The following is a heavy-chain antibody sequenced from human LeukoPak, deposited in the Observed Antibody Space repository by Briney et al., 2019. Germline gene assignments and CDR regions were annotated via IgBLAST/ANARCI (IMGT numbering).Heavy chain of an antibody. Sequence: ASVKVSCKASGYTFSSYGISWVRQAPGQGLEWMGWISVYGGNTNYAQRFQDRVTMTTDTSTTTAYMELRSLRSDDTAMYYCARDANGVLGDYWGQGTLVTVSS. D-gene: IGHD2-8*01. CDR2: ISVYGGNT. CDR3: ARDANGVLGDY. V-gene: IGHV1-18*01. CDR1: GYTFSSYG. J-gene: IGHJ4*02.